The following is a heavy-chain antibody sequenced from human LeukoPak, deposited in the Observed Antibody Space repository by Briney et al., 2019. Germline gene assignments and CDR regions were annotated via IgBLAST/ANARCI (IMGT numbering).Heavy chain of an antibody. Sequence: ASVKVSCKASGYTFTSYYMHWVRQAPGQGLEWVGIINPSGGSTSYAQKFQGRVTMIRDTSTSTVYMELSSLRSEDTAVYYCARVATYSSSWSPFDYWGQGTLVTVSS. V-gene: IGHV1-46*01. J-gene: IGHJ4*02. CDR1: GYTFTSYY. CDR3: ARVATYSSSWSPFDY. CDR2: INPSGGST. D-gene: IGHD6-13*01.